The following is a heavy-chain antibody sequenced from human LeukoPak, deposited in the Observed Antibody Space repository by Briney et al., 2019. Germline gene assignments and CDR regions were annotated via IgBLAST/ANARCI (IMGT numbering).Heavy chain of an antibody. V-gene: IGHV3-66*01. CDR3: ARASPLPRYCSSTSCYAYYYYYMDV. CDR2: IYSGGST. Sequence: GGSLRLSCAASGFTVSNNYMSWVRQAPGKGLEWVSVIYSGGSTYYADSVKGRFTISRDNSKNTLYLQMNSLRAEDTAVYYCARASPLPRYCSSTSCYAYYYYYMDVWGKGTTVTISS. CDR1: GFTVSNNY. D-gene: IGHD2-2*01. J-gene: IGHJ6*03.